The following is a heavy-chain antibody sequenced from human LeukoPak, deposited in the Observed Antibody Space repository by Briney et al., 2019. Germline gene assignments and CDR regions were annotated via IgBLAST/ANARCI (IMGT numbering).Heavy chain of an antibody. D-gene: IGHD3-22*01. V-gene: IGHV3-30*04. J-gene: IGHJ3*02. CDR1: GFTFSSYA. CDR2: ISYDGSNK. CDR3: ATLWLGGSGYYHDAFDI. Sequence: GGSLRLSCAASGFTFSSYAMHWVRQAPGKGLEWVAVISYDGSNKYYADSVKGRFTTSRDNSKNTLYLQMNSLRAEDTAVYYCATLWLGGSGYYHDAFDIWGQGTMVTVSS.